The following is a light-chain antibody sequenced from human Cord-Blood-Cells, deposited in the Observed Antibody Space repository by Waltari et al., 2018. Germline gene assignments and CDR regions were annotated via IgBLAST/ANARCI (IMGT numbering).Light chain of an antibody. V-gene: IGLV2-14*01. CDR3: SSYTSSSTWV. CDR2: DVS. CDR1: SSDVGGYNY. J-gene: IGLJ3*02. Sequence: QSALTQPAYVSGSPGQSITIYCTGTSSDVGGYNYVSWYQQPPGKPPKLMIYDVSNPPSGVSNRFSGSKSGNTASLTISGLQAEDEADYYCSSYTSSSTWVFGGGTKLTVL.